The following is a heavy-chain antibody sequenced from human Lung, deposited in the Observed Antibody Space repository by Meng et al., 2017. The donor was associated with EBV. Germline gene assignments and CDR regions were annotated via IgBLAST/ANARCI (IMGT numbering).Heavy chain of an antibody. CDR3: ARDEGGWLTAPDY. Sequence: QGQVVQPGAGVKKPGSSVKGSCKASGGTFSSYTISWVRQAPGQGLEWMGRIIPILGIANYAQKFQGRVTITADKSTSTAYMELSSLRSEDTAVYYCARDEGGWLTAPDYWGQGTLVTVSS. CDR1: GGTFSSYT. J-gene: IGHJ4*02. V-gene: IGHV1-69*08. D-gene: IGHD5-24*01. CDR2: IIPILGIA.